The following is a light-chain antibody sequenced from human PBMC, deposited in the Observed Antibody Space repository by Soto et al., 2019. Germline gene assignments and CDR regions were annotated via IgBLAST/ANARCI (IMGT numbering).Light chain of an antibody. Sequence: EVVLTQSPATLSLSPGGIATLCCSASQNVDNYLAFYQQKPGQAPRLLIYDASNRATGIPARFSGSGSGTAFTLTISSLEPEDSAVYYCQQCSFWPRITFGQGTRLEIK. V-gene: IGKV3-11*01. J-gene: IGKJ5*01. CDR2: DAS. CDR3: QQCSFWPRIT. CDR1: QNVDNY.